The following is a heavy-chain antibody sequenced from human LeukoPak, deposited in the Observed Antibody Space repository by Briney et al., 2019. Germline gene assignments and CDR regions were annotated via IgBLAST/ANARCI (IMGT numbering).Heavy chain of an antibody. CDR1: GDSVSSNSAA. V-gene: IGHV6-1*01. D-gene: IGHD2-2*01. CDR3: ARRVGRQQLLSLPRNAFDI. Sequence: SQTLSLTCAISGDSVSSNSAAWNWIRQSPSRGLEWLGRTYYRSKWYNDYAVSVKSRITINPDTSKNQFSLQLNSVTPEDTAVYYCARRVGRQQLLSLPRNAFDIWGQGTMVTVSS. CDR2: TYYRSKWYN. J-gene: IGHJ3*02.